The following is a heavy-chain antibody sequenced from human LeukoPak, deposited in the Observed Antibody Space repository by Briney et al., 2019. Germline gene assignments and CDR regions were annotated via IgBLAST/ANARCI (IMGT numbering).Heavy chain of an antibody. Sequence: PGGSLRLSCAASGFTFSSYGMHWVRQAPGKGLEWVAVISYDGSNKYYADSVKGRFTISRDNSKNTLYLQMNSLRAEDTAVYYCARSGGDSSGLGYWGQGTLVTVSP. J-gene: IGHJ4*02. CDR3: ARSGGDSSGLGY. CDR2: ISYDGSNK. D-gene: IGHD3-22*01. V-gene: IGHV3-30*03. CDR1: GFTFSSYG.